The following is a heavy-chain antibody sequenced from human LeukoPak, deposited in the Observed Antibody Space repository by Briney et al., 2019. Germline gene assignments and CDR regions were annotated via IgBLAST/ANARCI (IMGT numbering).Heavy chain of an antibody. CDR3: ARSHYYYYMDV. CDR1: GYTFTDYY. V-gene: IGHV1-2*02. CDR2: INPDSGGT. Sequence: ASVKVSCKTSGYTFTDYYIHWVRQAPGQGLEWMGWINPDSGGTNYAQKFQGRVTVTSDTSIRTVYMDMSSLRSDDTAVYYCARSHYYYYMDVWGKGTTVTVSS. J-gene: IGHJ6*03.